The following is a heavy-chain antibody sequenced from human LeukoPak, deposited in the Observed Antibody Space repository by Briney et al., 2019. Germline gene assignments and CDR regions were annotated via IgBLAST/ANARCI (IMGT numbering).Heavy chain of an antibody. CDR3: AKGGRVDSSQPNTYFDY. CDR1: GFIFSSSA. CDR2: TSGGGTDT. Sequence: PGGSLRLSCVGSGFIFSSSAMSWVRQAPGKGLEWVSGTSGGGTDTYYADSVKGRFTISRDNSKNTLYLQMNSLRAEDTALYYCAKGGRVDSSQPNTYFDYWGQGILVTVSS. V-gene: IGHV3-23*01. D-gene: IGHD3-9*01. J-gene: IGHJ4*02.